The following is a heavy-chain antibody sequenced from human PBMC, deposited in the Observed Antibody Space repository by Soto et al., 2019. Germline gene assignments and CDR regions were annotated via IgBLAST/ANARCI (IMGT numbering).Heavy chain of an antibody. V-gene: IGHV4-31*03. Sequence: SETLSLTCTVSGGSISGYYCSWIRHHPRKGLEWNGYIYYSGSTYYNPSLKSRVTISVDTSKDQFSLKLSSVTAADTAVYYCARDLRYCSSTSCYTNYYYYGMDVWGQGTTVTVSS. CDR3: ARDLRYCSSTSCYTNYYYYGMDV. J-gene: IGHJ6*02. CDR1: GGSISGYY. D-gene: IGHD2-2*02. CDR2: IYYSGST.